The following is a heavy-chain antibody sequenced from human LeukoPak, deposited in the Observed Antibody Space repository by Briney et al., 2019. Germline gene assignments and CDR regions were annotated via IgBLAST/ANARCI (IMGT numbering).Heavy chain of an antibody. CDR1: XXXXXXXX. J-gene: IGHJ4*02. D-gene: IGHD3-22*01. V-gene: IGHV3-23*01. CDR3: ARYRVVVITNKNYYFDY. CDR2: XXGSGRST. Sequence: SXXLSWAASXXXXXXXXMSXVXQAPXXXXXXXXXXXGSGRSTYYADSVNGRFTISRDNSKNTLYLQMNSLRAEDTAVYYCARYRVVVITNKNYYFDYWGQGTLVTVSS.